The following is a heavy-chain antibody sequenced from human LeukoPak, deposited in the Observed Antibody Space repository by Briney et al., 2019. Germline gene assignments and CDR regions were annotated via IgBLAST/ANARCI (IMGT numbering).Heavy chain of an antibody. CDR2: ISGSSGYT. Sequence: SGGSDRLSCAASGLTFSDYCMTWIRQAPGKGLEWVSYISGSSGYTNYADSVKGRFTISRDNARNSLYLQMNSLRAEDTAVYYCARGVAAAGTRWFDPWGQGTLVSVSS. V-gene: IGHV3-11*03. CDR1: GLTFSDYC. J-gene: IGHJ5*02. D-gene: IGHD6-13*01. CDR3: ARGVAAAGTRWFDP.